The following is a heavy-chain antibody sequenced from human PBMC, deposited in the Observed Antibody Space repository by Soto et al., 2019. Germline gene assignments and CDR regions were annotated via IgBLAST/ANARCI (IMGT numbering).Heavy chain of an antibody. V-gene: IGHV1-69*01. CDR1: ECTFSSYA. J-gene: IGHJ5*02. D-gene: IGHD3-3*01. CDR2: IIPIFGPA. Sequence: QVQLVQSGAEVKKPGSSVKVSCKASECTFSSYAISWVRHAPGQGLEWLGGIIPIFGPANYAQKFQGRVTTTAAESTRTDYMELSSLRSEDTALYYCAITKFRFLQPLDPWGQGTLVTVSS. CDR3: AITKFRFLQPLDP.